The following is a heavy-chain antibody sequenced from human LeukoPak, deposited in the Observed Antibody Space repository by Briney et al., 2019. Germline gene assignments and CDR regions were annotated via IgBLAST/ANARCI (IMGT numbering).Heavy chain of an antibody. CDR2: IKNDGSRT. D-gene: IGHD4-17*01. Sequence: GGSLRLSCAASGFTFSSHWMHWVSQAPGKGLVWVSRIKNDGSRTTYADSVKGRFTISRDNAKKTLYLQMNSLRAEDTAVYFCAREDYNDSGWYFDLWGRGTLVTVSS. V-gene: IGHV3-74*01. J-gene: IGHJ2*01. CDR3: AREDYNDSGWYFDL. CDR1: GFTFSSHW.